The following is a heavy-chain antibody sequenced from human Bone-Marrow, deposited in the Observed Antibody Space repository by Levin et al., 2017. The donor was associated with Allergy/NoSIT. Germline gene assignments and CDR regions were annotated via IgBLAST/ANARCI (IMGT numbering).Heavy chain of an antibody. CDR1: GDSIRSYY. Sequence: PSETLSLTCTVSGDSIRSYYWSWIRQPPGKGLEWIAHIYYSGNTNYNPSLKSRVTISVDTSKNQFSLWLSSVTATDTAVYYCARRRVYSAYETAFDIWGQGTMVTVSS. J-gene: IGHJ3*02. CDR2: IYYSGNT. V-gene: IGHV4-59*01. CDR3: ARRRVYSAYETAFDI. D-gene: IGHD5-12*01.